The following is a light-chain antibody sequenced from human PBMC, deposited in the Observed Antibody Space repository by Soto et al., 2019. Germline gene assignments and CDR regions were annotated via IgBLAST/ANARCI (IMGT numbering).Light chain of an antibody. CDR2: EVS. CDR1: SSDVGAYSY. V-gene: IGLV2-14*01. J-gene: IGLJ2*01. CDR3: CSYTSSNTLV. Sequence: QSALTQPASVSGSPGQSITISCTGTSSDVGAYSYVSWYQQHPGKAPKLMIFEVSDRPSGVSNRFSGSKSGNTASLTISGLQVEDEADYYCCSYTSSNTLVFGGGTKVTVL.